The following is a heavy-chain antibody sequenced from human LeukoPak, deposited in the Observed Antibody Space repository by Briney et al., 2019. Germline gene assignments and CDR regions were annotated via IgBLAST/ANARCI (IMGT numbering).Heavy chain of an antibody. CDR1: GYTFTSYY. J-gene: IGHJ6*03. CDR2: INPSGGST. V-gene: IGHV1-46*03. D-gene: IGHD2-2*02. Sequence: ASVKVSCKASGYTFTSYYMHWVRQAPGQGLEWMGIINPSGGSTSYAQKFQGRVTMTRDTSTSTVYMELSGLRCEDTAVYYCAIQGLLGAKNPDRRYCSSTSCYRGPYYYYYYMDVWGKGTTVTVSS. CDR3: AIQGLLGAKNPDRRYCSSTSCYRGPYYYYYYMDV.